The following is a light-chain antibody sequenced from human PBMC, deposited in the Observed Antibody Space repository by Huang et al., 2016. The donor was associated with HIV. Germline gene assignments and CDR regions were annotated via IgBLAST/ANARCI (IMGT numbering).Light chain of an antibody. V-gene: IGKV3-15*01. CDR3: HQYNNWLLS. CDR1: RSVSTN. J-gene: IGKJ4*01. Sequence: EIVMTQSPATLSVSQGQRVTLSCRANRSVSTNLAWYQPSHGQAPRLLIYGASTRAPGIPARFSGSGSVTDFSLTISSLQSEDFALYYCHQYNNWLLSFGGGTRV. CDR2: GAS.